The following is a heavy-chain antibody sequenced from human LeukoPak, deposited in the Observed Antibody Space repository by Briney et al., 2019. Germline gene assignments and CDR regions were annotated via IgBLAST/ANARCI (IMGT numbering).Heavy chain of an antibody. CDR1: GGSISSSSYY. CDR2: IYYSGST. J-gene: IGHJ4*02. D-gene: IGHD6-19*01. CDR3: ARWYSSGWYGGDY. Sequence: SETLSLTCTVSGGSISSSSYYWGWIRQPPGKGLEWIGSIYYSGSTYYNPSPKSRVTISVDTSKNQFSLKLSSVTAADTAVYYCARWYSSGWYGGDYWGQGTLVTVSS. V-gene: IGHV4-39*01.